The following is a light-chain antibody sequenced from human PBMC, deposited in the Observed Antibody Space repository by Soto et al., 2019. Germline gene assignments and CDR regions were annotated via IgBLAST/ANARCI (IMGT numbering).Light chain of an antibody. CDR1: ETVGRY. CDR3: QQCAGWPGLT. V-gene: IGKV3-11*01. CDR2: DTS. J-gene: IGKJ4*01. Sequence: EIVLTQSPATLSLSPGERATLSCRASETVGRYLAWYQQKPGQSPRLLIYDTSDRAAGVPARFRGGGSGTDFTLTISYVEADDSAVYYCQQCAGWPGLTFGGGTKLEIK.